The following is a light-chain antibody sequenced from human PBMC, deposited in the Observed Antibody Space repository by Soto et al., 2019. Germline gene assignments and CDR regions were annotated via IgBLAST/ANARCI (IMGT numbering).Light chain of an antibody. V-gene: IGKV1-13*02. CDR3: QQFHSYLLT. CDR2: DAS. CDR1: QGISSA. Sequence: AIQLTHSPSSLSASVGDRVTITCRASQGISSALAWYQQRPGKAPKLLIYDASSLESGVPSRFSGSGSGTDFTLTISRLQPEDFATYYCQQFHSYLLTFGGGTKVEIK. J-gene: IGKJ4*01.